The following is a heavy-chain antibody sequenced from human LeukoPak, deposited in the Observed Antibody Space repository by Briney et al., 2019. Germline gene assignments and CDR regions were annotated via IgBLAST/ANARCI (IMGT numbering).Heavy chain of an antibody. J-gene: IGHJ3*01. CDR2: INHNGNVN. CDR1: GFTFSSYW. Sequence: QTGGSLRLSCAASGFTFSSYWMNWARQAPGKGLEWVASINHNGNVNYYVDSVKGRFTISRDNAKNSLYLQMSNLRAEDTAVYYCARSSYSSSSSVWGQGTMVTVSS. D-gene: IGHD6-6*01. CDR3: ARSSYSSSSSV. V-gene: IGHV3-7*03.